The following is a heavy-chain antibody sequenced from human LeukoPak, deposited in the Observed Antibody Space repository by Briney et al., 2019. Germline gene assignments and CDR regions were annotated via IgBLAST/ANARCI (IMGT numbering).Heavy chain of an antibody. CDR2: IYYSGST. CDR3: ARWSYADYHDSSGYVFDY. Sequence: SETLSLTCTVSGGSISSSSYYWGWIRQPPGKGLEWIGSIYYSGSTYYTPSLKSRVTISVDTSKNQFSLKLSSVTAADTAVYYCARWSYADYHDSSGYVFDYWGRGTLVTVSS. V-gene: IGHV4-39*01. D-gene: IGHD3-22*01. CDR1: GGSISSSSYY. J-gene: IGHJ4*02.